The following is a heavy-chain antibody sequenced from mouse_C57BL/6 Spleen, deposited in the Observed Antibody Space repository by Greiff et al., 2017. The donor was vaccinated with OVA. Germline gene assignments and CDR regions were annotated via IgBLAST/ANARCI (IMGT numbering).Heavy chain of an antibody. J-gene: IGHJ4*01. CDR2: IWTGGGT. CDR3: AGGSSLYAMDY. Sequence: VKLMESGPGLVAPSQRLSITCTVSGFSFTSYAISWVRQPPGKGLEWLGVIWTGGGTNYNSALKSRLSISKDNSKSQVFLKMNSLQTDDTARYYCAGGSSLYAMDYWGQGTSVTVSS. V-gene: IGHV2-9-1*01. D-gene: IGHD1-1*01. CDR1: GFSFTSYA.